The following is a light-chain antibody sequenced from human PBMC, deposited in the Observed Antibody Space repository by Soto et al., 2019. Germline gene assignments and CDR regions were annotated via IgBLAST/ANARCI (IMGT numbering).Light chain of an antibody. Sequence: QSALTQPPPVSGAPGQRVTISCTGSSSNIGAGYDVHWYQQLPGTAPKLLIYGNINRPSGVPDRFSGSKSGTSASLAITGLQAEDEADYYCQSYDSSLSGWVFGGGTKVTVL. CDR2: GNI. CDR1: SSNIGAGYD. CDR3: QSYDSSLSGWV. V-gene: IGLV1-40*01. J-gene: IGLJ3*02.